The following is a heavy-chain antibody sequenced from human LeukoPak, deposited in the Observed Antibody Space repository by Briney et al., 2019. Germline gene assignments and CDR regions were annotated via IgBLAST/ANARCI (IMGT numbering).Heavy chain of an antibody. Sequence: GGSLRLSCAASGFSISDYWMTWVRQAPGKGLEWVANINQDGSEKYSVDSVKGRFTISGDNAKNSLYLQMDSLRAEDTAVYYCARDLVVVGSYFYYGMDVWGQGTTVTVSS. CDR2: INQDGSEK. V-gene: IGHV3-7*01. CDR1: GFSISDYW. J-gene: IGHJ6*02. D-gene: IGHD2-21*01. CDR3: ARDLVVVGSYFYYGMDV.